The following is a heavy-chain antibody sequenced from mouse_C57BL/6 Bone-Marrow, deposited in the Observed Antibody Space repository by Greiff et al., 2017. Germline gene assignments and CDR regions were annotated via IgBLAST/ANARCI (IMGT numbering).Heavy chain of an antibody. CDR2: IRSKSNNYAT. Sequence: GGGLVQPKGSLKLSCAASGFSFNTYAMNWVRQAPGKGLEWVARIRSKSNNYATYYADSVKDRFNISRDDSESMLYLQMNNLKTEDTAMYYCVRGLGRRAFDYWGQGTTLTVSS. V-gene: IGHV10-1*01. J-gene: IGHJ2*01. D-gene: IGHD4-1*01. CDR3: VRGLGRRAFDY. CDR1: GFSFNTYA.